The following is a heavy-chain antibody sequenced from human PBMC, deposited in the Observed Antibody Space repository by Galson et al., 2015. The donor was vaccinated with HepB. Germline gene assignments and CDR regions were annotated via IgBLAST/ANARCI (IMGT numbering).Heavy chain of an antibody. D-gene: IGHD1-26*01. CDR2: ISYDGSNK. Sequence: SLRLSCAASGFTFSSYAMHWVRQAPGKGLEWVAVISYDGSNKYYADSVKGRFTISRDNSKNTLYLQMNSLRAEDTAVYYCARGTIVGATTIRAFDIWGQGTMVTVSS. CDR1: GFTFSSYA. J-gene: IGHJ3*02. CDR3: ARGTIVGATTIRAFDI. V-gene: IGHV3-30-3*01.